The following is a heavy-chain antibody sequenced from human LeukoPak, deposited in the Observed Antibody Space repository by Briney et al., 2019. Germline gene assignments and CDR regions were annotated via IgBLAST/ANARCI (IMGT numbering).Heavy chain of an antibody. J-gene: IGHJ4*02. Sequence: GASVKVSCKPSGYTFTVHYIHWVRQAPRQGLEWVGWINPTSGATNYAQKFQGRVTMTRDTSISTAYMELSRLRSDDTAVYYCARSPHILTGENFDYWGQGTLVTVSS. CDR2: INPTSGAT. CDR1: GYTFTVHY. V-gene: IGHV1-2*02. CDR3: ARSPHILTGENFDY. D-gene: IGHD3-9*01.